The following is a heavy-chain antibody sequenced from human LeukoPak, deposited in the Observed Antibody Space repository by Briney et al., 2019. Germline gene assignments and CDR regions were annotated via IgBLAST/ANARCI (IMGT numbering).Heavy chain of an antibody. V-gene: IGHV3-30*02. CDR3: AKDGSDGVVRGGRLFDY. CDR1: GFTFSSYG. D-gene: IGHD3-3*01. Sequence: PGGSLRLSCAASGFTFSSYGMHWVRQAPGKGLEWVAFIRYDGSNKYYADSVKGRFTISRDNSKNTLYLQMNSLRAEDTAVYYCAKDGSDGVVRGGRLFDYWGQGTLVTVSS. CDR2: IRYDGSNK. J-gene: IGHJ4*02.